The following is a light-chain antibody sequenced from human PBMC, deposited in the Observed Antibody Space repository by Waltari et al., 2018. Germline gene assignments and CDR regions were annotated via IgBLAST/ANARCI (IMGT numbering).Light chain of an antibody. Sequence: QSALTQPASVPGTPGQSTTIPCSGTTSAVGGYGLASWYHQHPGEAPKLLICEVFKRPPDTSSRFSGAKSGSTASLTISGLQPEDEADYYCCSYAGRGTYVFGSGTKVTVL. CDR2: EVF. J-gene: IGLJ1*01. CDR1: TSAVGGYGL. CDR3: CSYAGRGTYV. V-gene: IGLV2-23*02.